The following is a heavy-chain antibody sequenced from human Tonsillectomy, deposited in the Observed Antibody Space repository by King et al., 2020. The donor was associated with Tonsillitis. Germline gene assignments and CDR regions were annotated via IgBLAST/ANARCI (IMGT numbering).Heavy chain of an antibody. J-gene: IGHJ4*02. CDR3: AAGPRGVYSTSDS. V-gene: IGHV1-58*01. CDR2: IVVGTGNT. D-gene: IGHD6-13*01. CDR1: GFTFTSSA. Sequence: QLVQSGPEVKKPGTSVKVSCQASGFTFTSSAVQWVRQARGQRLEWIGGIVVGTGNTNYAQKFQARLSITRDMSTSTAYMELSSLRSEDTAVYYCAAGPRGVYSTSDSWGQGTLVTVSS.